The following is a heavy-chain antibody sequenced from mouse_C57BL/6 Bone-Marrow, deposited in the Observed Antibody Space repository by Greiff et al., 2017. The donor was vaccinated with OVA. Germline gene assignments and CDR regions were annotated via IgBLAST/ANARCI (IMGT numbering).Heavy chain of an antibody. CDR2: ILPGSGST. CDR3: ARFAPLYDYDVPFAY. CDR1: GYTFTGYW. D-gene: IGHD2-4*01. V-gene: IGHV1-9*01. J-gene: IGHJ3*01. Sequence: VQGVESGAELMKPGASVKLSCKATGYTFTGYWIEWVKQRPGHGLEWIGEILPGSGSTNYNEKFKGKATFTADTSSNTAYMQRSSLTTEDSAIYYCARFAPLYDYDVPFAYWGQGTLVTVSA.